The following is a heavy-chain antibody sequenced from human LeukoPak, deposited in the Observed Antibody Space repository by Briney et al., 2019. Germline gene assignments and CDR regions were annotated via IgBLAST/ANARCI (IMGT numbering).Heavy chain of an antibody. Sequence: GGSLRLSCAASGFTFSSYAMSWVRQAPGKGLEWVSAISGSGGSTYYADSVKGRFTISRDNSKNTLYLQMNSLRAEDTAVYYCARKTKRITIFGVVKTYAFDIWGQGTMVTVSS. J-gene: IGHJ3*02. V-gene: IGHV3-23*01. CDR1: GFTFSSYA. D-gene: IGHD3-3*01. CDR3: ARKTKRITIFGVVKTYAFDI. CDR2: ISGSGGST.